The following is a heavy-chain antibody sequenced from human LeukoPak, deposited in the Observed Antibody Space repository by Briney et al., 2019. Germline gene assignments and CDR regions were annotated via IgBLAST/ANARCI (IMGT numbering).Heavy chain of an antibody. Sequence: PSETLSLTCTVSGGSISSSSYYWGWIRQPPGKGLEWIGSIYYSGSTYYNPSLKSRVTISVDTSKNQFSLKLSSVTAADTAVYFWAKRERKVGGNWFHPLGPGTLVTVSS. CDR2: IYYSGST. V-gene: IGHV4-39*01. J-gene: IGHJ5*02. CDR1: GGSISSSSYY. CDR3: AKRERKVGGNWFHP. D-gene: IGHD1-26*01.